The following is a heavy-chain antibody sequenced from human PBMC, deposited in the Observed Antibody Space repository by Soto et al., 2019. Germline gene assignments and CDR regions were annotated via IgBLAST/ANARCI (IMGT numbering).Heavy chain of an antibody. J-gene: IGHJ3*02. CDR3: ARDITIFGVVTHDAFDI. Sequence: QSGGSLRLSCAASGFTFSSYSMNWVRQAPGKGLEWVSYISSSSSTIYYADSVKGRFTISRDNAKNSLYLQMNSLRDEDTAVYFCARDITIFGVVTHDAFDIWGQGTMVTVSS. V-gene: IGHV3-48*02. D-gene: IGHD3-3*01. CDR2: ISSSSSTI. CDR1: GFTFSSYS.